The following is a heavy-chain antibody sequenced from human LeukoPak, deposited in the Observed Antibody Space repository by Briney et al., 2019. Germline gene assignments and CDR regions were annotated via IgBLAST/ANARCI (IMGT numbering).Heavy chain of an antibody. CDR3: ARVAAVLDIVVVPAAMDQNWFDP. CDR2: ISVHNGDT. V-gene: IGHV1-18*01. Sequence: ASVKVSCKPSGYTFTTYGINWVRQAPGQGLEWMGWISVHNGDTNYAQKFQDRVTMTTDTSTGTAYMELRSLRSDDTAVYYCARVAAVLDIVVVPAAMDQNWFDPWGQGTLVTVSS. D-gene: IGHD2-2*03. CDR1: GYTFTTYG. J-gene: IGHJ5*02.